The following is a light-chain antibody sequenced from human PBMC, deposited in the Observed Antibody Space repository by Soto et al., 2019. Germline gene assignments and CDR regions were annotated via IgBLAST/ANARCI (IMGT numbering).Light chain of an antibody. Sequence: QSVLTQPPSVSGAPGQSIAISCTGSSSNIGIYKYVSWYQQHPGKVPKLIIYEVTNRPSGVSNRFSGSKSGNTASLTISGLQAEDEADYYCSSYRAGSTRVFGPGTKLTVL. CDR1: SSNIGIYKY. V-gene: IGLV2-14*01. CDR3: SSYRAGSTRV. CDR2: EVT. J-gene: IGLJ1*01.